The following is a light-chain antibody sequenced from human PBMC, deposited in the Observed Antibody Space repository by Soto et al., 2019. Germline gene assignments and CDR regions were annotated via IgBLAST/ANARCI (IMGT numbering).Light chain of an antibody. V-gene: IGLV2-14*01. CDR1: SSDVGGYNY. Sequence: QSVLTQPASVSGSPGQSITISCTGTSSDVGGYNYVSWYQQHPGKAPKLMIYDVSNRPSGVSNRFSGSNSGNTASLTISGLQAEDEADYYCSSYTSSSTRVFGTGTKLTVL. CDR3: SSYTSSSTRV. CDR2: DVS. J-gene: IGLJ1*01.